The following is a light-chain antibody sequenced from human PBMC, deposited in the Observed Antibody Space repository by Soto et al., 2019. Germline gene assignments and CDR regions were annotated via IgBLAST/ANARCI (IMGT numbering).Light chain of an antibody. CDR2: GAS. Sequence: VLTQSRRTQPLSQGRRATLPCRASQSVSSSFLAWYQQRPAQAPRLXIYGASSRATGIPDRFSGSGSATDFTPTISRLEPEDFAVYYCQQYGSSPRWTFGQGTKVDIK. CDR3: QQYGSSPRWT. J-gene: IGKJ1*01. CDR1: QSVSSSF. V-gene: IGKV3-20*01.